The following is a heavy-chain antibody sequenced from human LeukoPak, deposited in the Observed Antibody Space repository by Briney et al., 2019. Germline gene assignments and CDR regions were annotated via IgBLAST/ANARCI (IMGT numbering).Heavy chain of an antibody. Sequence: GGSLRLFWTASGFTFGDYAMSWFRQAPGKGLEWVGFIRSKAYGGTTEYAASVKGRFTISRDDSKSIAYLQMNSLKTEDTAVYYCTRVHYVWGSYRTIDYWGQGTLVTVSS. CDR1: GFTFGDYA. D-gene: IGHD3-16*02. CDR3: TRVHYVWGSYRTIDY. CDR2: IRSKAYGGTT. V-gene: IGHV3-49*03. J-gene: IGHJ4*02.